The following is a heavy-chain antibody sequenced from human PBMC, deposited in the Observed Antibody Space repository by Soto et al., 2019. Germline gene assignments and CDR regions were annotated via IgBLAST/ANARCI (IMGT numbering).Heavy chain of an antibody. CDR2: ISYDGNNK. Sequence: LRLSCAASGFSLSNNGMHWVRQAPGKGLEWVAVISYDGNNKYYADSVKGRFTISRDNSKNTVYLEMNNLRAEDTAMYYCAKGGSGNYLTYYYYYGMDVWGQGTTVTVSS. D-gene: IGHD3-22*01. CDR1: GFSLSNNG. V-gene: IGHV3-30*18. J-gene: IGHJ6*02. CDR3: AKGGSGNYLTYYYYYGMDV.